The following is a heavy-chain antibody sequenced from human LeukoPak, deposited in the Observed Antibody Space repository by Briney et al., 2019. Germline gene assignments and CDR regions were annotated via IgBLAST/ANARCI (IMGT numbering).Heavy chain of an antibody. CDR2: IIPIFGTA. J-gene: IGHJ5*02. CDR1: GGTFSSYA. Sequence: ASVKVSCKASGGTFSSYAISWVRQAPGQGLEWMGGIIPIFGTANYAQKFQGRVTSTADESTSTAYMELSSLRSEDTAVYYCARDGWRRDGYNSGDWFDPWGQGTLVTVSS. V-gene: IGHV1-69*01. D-gene: IGHD5-24*01. CDR3: ARDGWRRDGYNSGDWFDP.